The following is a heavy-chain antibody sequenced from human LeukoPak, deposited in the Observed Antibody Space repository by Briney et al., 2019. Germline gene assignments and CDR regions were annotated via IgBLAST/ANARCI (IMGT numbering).Heavy chain of an antibody. Sequence: PGGSLRLSCAASGFTFSSYGMHWVRQAPGKGLEWVSGINWNGGSTGYADSVKGRFTISRDNAKNSLYLQINSLRAEDTALYYCARGIAVAVPYAFDIWGQGTMVTVSS. V-gene: IGHV3-20*04. CDR3: ARGIAVAVPYAFDI. D-gene: IGHD6-19*01. CDR2: INWNGGST. J-gene: IGHJ3*02. CDR1: GFTFSSYG.